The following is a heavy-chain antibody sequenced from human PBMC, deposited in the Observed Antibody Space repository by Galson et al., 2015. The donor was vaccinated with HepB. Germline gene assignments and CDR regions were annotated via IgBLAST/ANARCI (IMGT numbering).Heavy chain of an antibody. V-gene: IGHV1-2*04. J-gene: IGHJ5*02. Sequence: SVKVSCRASGYTFTGYYMHWVRQAPGQGLEWMGWINPNSGGTNYAQKFQGWVTMTRDTSISTAYMELRSLRSDDTAVYYCARDITYYYDSSEGGWFDPWGQGTLVTVSS. D-gene: IGHD3-22*01. CDR2: INPNSGGT. CDR3: ARDITYYYDSSEGGWFDP. CDR1: GYTFTGYY.